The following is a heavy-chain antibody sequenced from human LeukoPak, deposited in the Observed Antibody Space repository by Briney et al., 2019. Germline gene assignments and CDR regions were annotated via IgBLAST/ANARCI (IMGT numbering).Heavy chain of an antibody. J-gene: IGHJ5*02. CDR2: IKHDGSEK. D-gene: IGHD6-19*01. CDR3: VRDNSGWFDP. Sequence: GGSLRLSCAASGFTFSRHWMTWVRQAPGKGLEWVANIKHDGSEKNCVDSVKGRFTISRDNAKNSLYLQMNSLRAEDTAVYYCVRDNSGWFDPWGQGTLVTVSS. CDR1: GFTFSRHW. V-gene: IGHV3-7*03.